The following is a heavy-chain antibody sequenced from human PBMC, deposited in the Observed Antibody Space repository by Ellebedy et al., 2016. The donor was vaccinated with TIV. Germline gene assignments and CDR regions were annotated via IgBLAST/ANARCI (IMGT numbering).Heavy chain of an antibody. CDR1: GFTFSSYA. D-gene: IGHD2-21*02. CDR2: ISYDGSNK. J-gene: IGHJ6*02. V-gene: IGHV3-30-3*02. CDR3: ANEGRKTYCGGDCSPYYYGMDV. Sequence: GESLKISCAASGFTFSSYAMHWVRQAPGKGLEWVAVISYDGSNKYYADSVKGRFTISSDNSKNTLYLQMNSLRAEDTAVYYCANEGRKTYCGGDCSPYYYGMDVWGQGTTVTVSS.